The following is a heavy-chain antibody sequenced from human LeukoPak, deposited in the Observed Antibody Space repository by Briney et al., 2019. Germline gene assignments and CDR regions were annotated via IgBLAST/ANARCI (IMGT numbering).Heavy chain of an antibody. V-gene: IGHV4-39*01. CDR1: GGSISSSACY. CDR2: VSYSGRT. Sequence: SETLSLTCTVSGGSISSSACYWGWIRQPPGKGLEWIGSVSYSGRTYYSPSLKSRVTISAGTSENQFSLKLSSVTAADTAVYYCARLITGTHQGGWFDPWGQGTLVTVSS. J-gene: IGHJ5*02. CDR3: ARLITGTHQGGWFDP. D-gene: IGHD1-7*01.